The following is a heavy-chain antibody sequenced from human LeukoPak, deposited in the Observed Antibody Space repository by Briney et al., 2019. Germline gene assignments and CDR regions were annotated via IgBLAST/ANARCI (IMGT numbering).Heavy chain of an antibody. D-gene: IGHD2-2*02. CDR2: IIPILGIA. V-gene: IGHV1-69*04. CDR3: AREGNPDCSSTSCYTNFQH. J-gene: IGHJ1*01. CDR1: GGTFSSYT. Sequence: ASVKVSCKASGGTFSSYTISWVRQAPGQGPEWMGRIIPILGIANYAQKFQGRVTITADKSTSTAYMELSSRRSEDTAVYYCAREGNPDCSSTSCYTNFQHWGQGTLVTVSS.